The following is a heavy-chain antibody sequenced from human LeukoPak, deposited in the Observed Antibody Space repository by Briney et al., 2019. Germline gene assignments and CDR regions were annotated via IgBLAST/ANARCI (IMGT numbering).Heavy chain of an antibody. Sequence: SETLSITCTVSGGSISSSSYYWGWIRQPPGKGLEWIGSIYYSGSTYYNPSLKSRVTISVDTSKNQFSLKLSSVTAADTAVYYCARDGPSLTLDWYFDLWGRGTLVTVSS. CDR1: GGSISSSSYY. J-gene: IGHJ2*01. CDR2: IYYSGST. CDR3: ARDGPSLTLDWYFDL. V-gene: IGHV4-39*07. D-gene: IGHD1-14*01.